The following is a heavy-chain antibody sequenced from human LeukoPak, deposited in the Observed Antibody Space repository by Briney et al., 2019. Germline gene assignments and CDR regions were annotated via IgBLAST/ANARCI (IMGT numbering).Heavy chain of an antibody. Sequence: KAGESLKISCQASGYRFMTYWIGWVRQMPGKGLEWMAIIYPGDSDTKYSPSFQDQVTISADKSINTAYLHWRSLKASDTAMYYCARLSMIDTFDIWGLGTVVTVSS. V-gene: IGHV5-51*01. CDR1: GYRFMTYW. D-gene: IGHD3-22*01. J-gene: IGHJ3*02. CDR3: ARLSMIDTFDI. CDR2: IYPGDSDT.